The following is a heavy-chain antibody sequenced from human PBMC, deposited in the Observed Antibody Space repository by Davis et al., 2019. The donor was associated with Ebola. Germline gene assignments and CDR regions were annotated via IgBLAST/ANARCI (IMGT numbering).Heavy chain of an antibody. J-gene: IGHJ4*02. CDR2: ISGSGGST. Sequence: PGGSLRLSCPASGFTSSSYAMSWVRQAPGKGLEWVSAISGSGGSTYYADSVKGRFTISRDNSKNTLYLQMNSLRAEDTAVYYCAKDAGIAVAGGGGWGQGTLVTVSS. V-gene: IGHV3-23*01. CDR1: GFTSSSYA. D-gene: IGHD6-19*01. CDR3: AKDAGIAVAGGGG.